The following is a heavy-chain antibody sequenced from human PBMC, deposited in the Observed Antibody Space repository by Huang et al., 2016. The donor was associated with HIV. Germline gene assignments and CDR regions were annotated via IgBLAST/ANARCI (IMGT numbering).Heavy chain of an antibody. CDR2: IKSKTDGGTT. V-gene: IGHV3-15*01. Sequence: EVQLVESGGGLVKPGGSLRLSCAASGFTFSNAWMSWVRQAAGKGLEWVGQIKSKTDGGTTEYAAPVKGRFTISRDDSKNTLYLQMNSLKTEDTAVYYCTTESESSGWTMDHDAFDIWGQGTMVTVSS. J-gene: IGHJ3*02. D-gene: IGHD6-19*01. CDR1: GFTFSNAW. CDR3: TTESESSGWTMDHDAFDI.